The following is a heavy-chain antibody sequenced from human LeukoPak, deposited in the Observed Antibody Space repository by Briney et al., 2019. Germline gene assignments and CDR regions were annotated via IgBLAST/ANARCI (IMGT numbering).Heavy chain of an antibody. Sequence: GASVKASCKASGYTFTSYDINWVRQATGQGLEWMGWMNPNSGNTGYAQKFQGRVTITRNTSISTAYMELSSLRSEDTAVYYCARVPSPEYSSSSGLDYWGQGTLVTVSS. CDR2: MNPNSGNT. CDR1: GYTFTSYD. CDR3: ARVPSPEYSSSSGLDY. V-gene: IGHV1-8*03. J-gene: IGHJ4*02. D-gene: IGHD6-6*01.